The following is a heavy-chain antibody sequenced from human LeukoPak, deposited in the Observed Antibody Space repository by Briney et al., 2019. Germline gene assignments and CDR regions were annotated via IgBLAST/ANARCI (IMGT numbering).Heavy chain of an antibody. CDR3: ARGGSWFVP. V-gene: IGHV3-15*01. Sequence: PGGSLRLSCAASGFTFSNAWMSWVRQAPGKGLEWVGRIKTKTEGGTTDYAAPVKGRFTISRDDSKNSLYLEMNSLKTGDTAVYYCARGGSWFVPWGQGTLDTVSS. CDR1: GFTFSNAW. D-gene: IGHD2-15*01. CDR2: IKTKTEGGTT. J-gene: IGHJ5*02.